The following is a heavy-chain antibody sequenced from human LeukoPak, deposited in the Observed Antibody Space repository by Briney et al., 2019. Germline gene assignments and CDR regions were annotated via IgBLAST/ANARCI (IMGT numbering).Heavy chain of an antibody. D-gene: IGHD6-19*01. CDR1: GGSFSGYY. CDR3: ARARFSRGFEDY. J-gene: IGHJ4*02. CDR2: INHSGST. V-gene: IGHV4-34*01. Sequence: SSETLSLTCAVYGGSFSGYYWSWIRQPPGKGLEWIGEINHSGSTNYNPSLKRRVTISVDTAKNQFSLKLSSVTAADTAVYYCARARFSRGFEDYWGQGTLVTVSS.